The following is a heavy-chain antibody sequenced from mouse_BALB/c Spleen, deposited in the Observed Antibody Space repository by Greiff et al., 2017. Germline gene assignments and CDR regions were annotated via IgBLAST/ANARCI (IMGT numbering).Heavy chain of an antibody. V-gene: IGHV1-67*01. CDR1: GYTFTDYA. J-gene: IGHJ3*01. CDR3: ARGNYGYDGGFAY. CDR2: ISTYSGNT. Sequence: VKLVESGPELVRPGVSVKISCKGSGYTFTDYAMHWVKQSHAKSLEWIGVISTYSGNTNYNQKFKGKATMTVDKASSTAYMELARLTSEDSAIYYCARGNYGYDGGFAYWGQGTLVTVSA. D-gene: IGHD2-2*01.